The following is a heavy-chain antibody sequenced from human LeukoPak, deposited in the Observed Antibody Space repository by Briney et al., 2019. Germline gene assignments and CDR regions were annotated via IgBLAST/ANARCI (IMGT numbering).Heavy chain of an antibody. V-gene: IGHV3-23*01. D-gene: IGHD3-10*01. CDR2: ISGSGGST. CDR1: GFTFSSYA. CDR3: ARGITMVRGVIPYNWFDP. J-gene: IGHJ5*02. Sequence: PGGSLRLSCAASGFTFSSYAMSWVGQAPGKGREWVSAISGSGGSTYYADSGKGGFTISRDNSKNTLYLQMNSLRAEHTAVYYCARGITMVRGVIPYNWFDPWGQGTLVTVSS.